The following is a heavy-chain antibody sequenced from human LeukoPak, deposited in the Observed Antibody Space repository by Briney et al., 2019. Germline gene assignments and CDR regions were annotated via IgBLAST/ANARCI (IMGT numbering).Heavy chain of an antibody. CDR3: ARTGSGSYYNVYFDY. V-gene: IGHV4-34*01. Sequence: PSETLSLTCAVYGGSFSGYYWSWIRQPPGKGLEWIGEINHSGSTNYNPSLKSRVTISVDTSKNQFSLKLSSVTAADTAVYYCARTGSGSYYNVYFDYWGQGTLVTVSS. CDR2: INHSGST. J-gene: IGHJ4*02. D-gene: IGHD3-10*01. CDR1: GGSFSGYY.